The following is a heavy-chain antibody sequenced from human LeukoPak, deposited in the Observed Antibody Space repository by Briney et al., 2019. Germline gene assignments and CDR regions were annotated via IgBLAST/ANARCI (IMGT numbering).Heavy chain of an antibody. J-gene: IGHJ3*01. CDR2: ISSSGSTI. D-gene: IGHD3-10*02. CDR3: AELGITMIGGV. CDR1: GFTFSSYE. V-gene: IGHV3-48*03. Sequence: PGGSLRLSCAASGFTFSSYEMNWVRQAPGKGLECVSYISSSGSTIYYADSVKGRFTISRDNAKNSLYLQMNSLRAEDTAVYYCAELGITMIGGVWGQGTMVTVSS.